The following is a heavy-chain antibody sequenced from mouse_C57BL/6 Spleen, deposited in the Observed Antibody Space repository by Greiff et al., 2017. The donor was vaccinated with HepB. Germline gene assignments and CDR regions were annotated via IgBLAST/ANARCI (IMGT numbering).Heavy chain of an antibody. V-gene: IGHV1-50*01. CDR3: ARYYGSSTYAMDY. Sequence: QVQLQQPGAELVKPGASVKLSCKASGYTFTSYWMQWVKQRPGQGLEWIGEIDPSDSYTNYNQKFKGKATLTVDTSSSTAYMQLSSLTSADSAVYYCARYYGSSTYAMDYGGQGTSVTVSS. CDR1: GYTFTSYW. CDR2: IDPSDSYT. D-gene: IGHD1-1*01. J-gene: IGHJ4*01.